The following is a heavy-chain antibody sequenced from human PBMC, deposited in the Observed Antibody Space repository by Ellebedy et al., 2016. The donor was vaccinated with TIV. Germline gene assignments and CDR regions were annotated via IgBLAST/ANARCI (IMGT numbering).Heavy chain of an antibody. Sequence: GESLKISCVASGFTFMSYGMHWVRQAPGKGLEWVAVVWYDGNYKRVADSVKGRFTISRDYAGNSLFLQMNSLGAEDTAVYYCARAIYGASYLWGRGTLVTVSS. V-gene: IGHV3-33*01. CDR3: ARAIYGASYL. D-gene: IGHD4-17*01. CDR2: VWYDGNYK. CDR1: GFTFMSYG. J-gene: IGHJ2*01.